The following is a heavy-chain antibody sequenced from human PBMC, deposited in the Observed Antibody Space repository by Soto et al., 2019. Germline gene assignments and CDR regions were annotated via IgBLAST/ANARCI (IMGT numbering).Heavy chain of an antibody. Sequence: GGSLRLSCAASGFTVSSNYMSWVRQAPGKGLEWVSVIYSGGSTYYADSVKGRFTISRHNSKNTLYLQMNSLRAEDTAVYYCARGMTTEELEGGAYDAFDIWGQGTMVTVSS. CDR1: GFTVSSNY. CDR2: IYSGGST. J-gene: IGHJ3*02. CDR3: ARGMTTEELEGGAYDAFDI. D-gene: IGHD4-17*01. V-gene: IGHV3-53*04.